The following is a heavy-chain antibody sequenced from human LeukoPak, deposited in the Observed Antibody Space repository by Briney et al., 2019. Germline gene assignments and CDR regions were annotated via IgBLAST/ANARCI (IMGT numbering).Heavy chain of an antibody. CDR1: GGSISSGSYY. V-gene: IGHV4-39*01. CDR2: IYYSGRT. J-gene: IGHJ4*02. CDR3: ARASYYFDY. Sequence: SETLSLTCTVSGGSISSGSYYWGWIRQPPGKGLEWIGTIYYSGRTHYNPSLKSRVTISVDTSKNQFSLKLSSVTAADTAVYYCARASYYFDYWGQGTLVTVSS.